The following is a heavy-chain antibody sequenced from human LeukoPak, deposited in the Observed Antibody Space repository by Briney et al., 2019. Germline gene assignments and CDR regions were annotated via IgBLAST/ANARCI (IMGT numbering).Heavy chain of an antibody. Sequence: PSETLSLTCTVSGGSVSSGSYYWSWIRQPPGKGLEWIGYIYYSGSTYYNPSLKSRVTISVDTSKNQFSLKLSSVTAADTAVYYCARAYYDILTGYYPHWFDPWGQGTLVTVSS. CDR2: IYYSGST. V-gene: IGHV4-61*01. D-gene: IGHD3-9*01. CDR1: GGSVSSGSYY. CDR3: ARAYYDILTGYYPHWFDP. J-gene: IGHJ5*02.